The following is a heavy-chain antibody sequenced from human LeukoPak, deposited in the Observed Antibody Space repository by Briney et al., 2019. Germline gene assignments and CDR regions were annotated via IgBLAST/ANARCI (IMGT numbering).Heavy chain of an antibody. Sequence: GGSLRLSCAASGFTFSIYWMSWVRQAPGKGLEWVLAFSGSGVSTLHADTVKGRFTISRDNSKNTLYLQMNSLRAEDTAVYYCAKDSVVGAVDGFDIWGQGTMVTVSS. CDR2: FSGSGVST. CDR3: AKDSVVGAVDGFDI. D-gene: IGHD1-26*01. CDR1: GFTFSIYW. J-gene: IGHJ3*02. V-gene: IGHV3-23*01.